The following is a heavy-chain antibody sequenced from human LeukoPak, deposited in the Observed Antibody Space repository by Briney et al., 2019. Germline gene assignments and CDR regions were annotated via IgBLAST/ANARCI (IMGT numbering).Heavy chain of an antibody. J-gene: IGHJ4*02. Sequence: GGSLRLSCAASGFTFSSYGMSWGRQAPGNGLEWVSAISGIGDSTYYADSVKGRFTISRDNSKNTLYLQMNSLRAEDAAVYYCAKVGGGNPAMSYWGQGTQVTVSS. CDR1: GFTFSSYG. V-gene: IGHV3-23*01. CDR2: ISGIGDST. CDR3: AKVGGGNPAMSY. D-gene: IGHD5-18*01.